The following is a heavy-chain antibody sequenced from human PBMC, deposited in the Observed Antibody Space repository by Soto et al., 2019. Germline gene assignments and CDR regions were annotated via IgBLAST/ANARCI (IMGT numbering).Heavy chain of an antibody. CDR3: ARAAGYSYGLFWFDP. CDR1: GFTVSSNY. Sequence: GSLRLSCVASGFTVSSNYMSWVRQAPGKGLEWVSVIYSGGSTYYADSVKGRFTISRDNSKNTLYLQMNSLRAEDTAVYYCARAAGYSYGLFWFDPWGQGTQVTVSS. J-gene: IGHJ5*02. CDR2: IYSGGST. D-gene: IGHD5-18*01. V-gene: IGHV3-53*01.